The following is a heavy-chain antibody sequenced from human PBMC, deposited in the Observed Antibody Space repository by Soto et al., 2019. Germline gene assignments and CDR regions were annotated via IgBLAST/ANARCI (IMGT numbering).Heavy chain of an antibody. V-gene: IGHV4-34*01. Sequence: QLQLQQWGAGLVKPSETLSLSCAVYGQSFSGHSWAWIRQPPGKGLEWIGEISESGSTYYNPSLKSRVTISTDTSKNQFSLKLNSVTAADTAAYFCARGSGIVALPGELEDVNYDFWGQGTLVNVSS. CDR1: GQSFSGHS. J-gene: IGHJ4*02. CDR3: ARGSGIVALPGELEDVNYDF. CDR2: ISESGST. D-gene: IGHD1-1*01.